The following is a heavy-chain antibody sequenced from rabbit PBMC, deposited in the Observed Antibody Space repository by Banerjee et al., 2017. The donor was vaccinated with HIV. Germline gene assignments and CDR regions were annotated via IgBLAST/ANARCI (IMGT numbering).Heavy chain of an antibody. CDR1: GFDFTSTYY. Sequence: QSLEESGGDLVKPGASLTLTCKASGFDFTSTYYMCWVRQAPGKGLELIACIDASSGNTAYATWAKGRFTISKTSSTTVTLQMTSLTAADTATYFCARNGGMIDYKLWSPGTLVTVS. V-gene: IGHV1S40*01. CDR2: IDASSGNT. D-gene: IGHD4-2*01. J-gene: IGHJ4*01. CDR3: ARNGGMIDYKL.